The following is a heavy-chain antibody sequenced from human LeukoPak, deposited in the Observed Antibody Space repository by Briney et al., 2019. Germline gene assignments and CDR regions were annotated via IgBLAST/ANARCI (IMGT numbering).Heavy chain of an antibody. Sequence: SETLSLTCTVSGGSISSGGYYWGWIRQHPGKGLEWIGYIYYSGSTYYNPSLKSRVTISVDTSKNQFSLKLSSVTAADTAVYYCASRVLRFLEWLFPLTSSGYGMDVWGQGTTVTVSS. CDR1: GGSISSGGYY. CDR2: IYYSGST. D-gene: IGHD3-3*01. V-gene: IGHV4-31*03. J-gene: IGHJ6*02. CDR3: ASRVLRFLEWLFPLTSSGYGMDV.